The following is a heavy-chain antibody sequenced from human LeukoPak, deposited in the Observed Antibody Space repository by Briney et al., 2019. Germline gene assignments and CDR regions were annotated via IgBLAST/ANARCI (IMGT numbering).Heavy chain of an antibody. CDR2: TYYRSKWYN. CDR3: ARGFGTTGWHTFDY. J-gene: IGHJ4*02. CDR1: GDSVSSKNGA. V-gene: IGHV6-1*01. D-gene: IGHD6-19*01. Sequence: PSQTLSLTCVVSGDSVSSKNGAWNWIRQSPSRGLEWLGRTYYRSKWYNDYAESMEGRMTISQDTSKNQYSLHLNSVTPDDTAVYYCARGFGTTGWHTFDYWGQGTLVTVSS.